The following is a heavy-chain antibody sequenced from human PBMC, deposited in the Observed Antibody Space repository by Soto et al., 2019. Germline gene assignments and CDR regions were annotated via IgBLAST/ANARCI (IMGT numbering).Heavy chain of an antibody. CDR1: GASISSGGYY. CDR3: ARSSIEPRVFMYPFDS. Sequence: SETLSLTCTVSGASISSGGYYWGWIRQHPGKGLEWIGYIYYSGSTYYNPSLKSRVAISVDTSKNQFSLRLNSVTAADTAVYYCARSSIEPRVFMYPFDSWGQGTLVTVSS. J-gene: IGHJ4*02. V-gene: IGHV4-31*03. CDR2: IYYSGST. D-gene: IGHD6-6*01.